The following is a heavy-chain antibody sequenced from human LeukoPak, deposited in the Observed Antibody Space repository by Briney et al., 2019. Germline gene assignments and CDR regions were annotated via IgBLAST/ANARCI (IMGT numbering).Heavy chain of an antibody. V-gene: IGHV4-59*01. CDR3: ARSRDNSGYYYVGFDY. CDR1: GGSISSYY. Sequence: SETLSLTCTVSGGSISSYYWSWIRQPPGKGLEWIGYIYYSGSTDYNPSLKSRVTISVDTSKNQFSLKLSSVTAADTAVCYCARSRDNSGYYYVGFDYWGQGTLVTVSS. CDR2: IYYSGST. D-gene: IGHD3-22*01. J-gene: IGHJ4*02.